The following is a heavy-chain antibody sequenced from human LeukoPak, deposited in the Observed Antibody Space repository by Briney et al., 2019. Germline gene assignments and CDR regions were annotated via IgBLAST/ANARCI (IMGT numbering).Heavy chain of an antibody. D-gene: IGHD1-26*01. V-gene: IGHV4-59*01. CDR3: ARASMGATRGTFDY. Sequence: SETLSLTCTVSGGSMSGYYWSWIRQPPGKGLEWIGYIHYSGSTNYNPSLKSRVTISVDTSKNQFSLKLSSVTAADTAVYYCARASMGATRGTFDYWGQGTLVTVSS. CDR2: IHYSGST. CDR1: GGSMSGYY. J-gene: IGHJ4*02.